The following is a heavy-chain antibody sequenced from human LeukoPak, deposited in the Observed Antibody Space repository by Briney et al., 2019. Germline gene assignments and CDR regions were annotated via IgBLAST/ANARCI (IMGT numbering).Heavy chain of an antibody. CDR3: ARDYGDYAFDY. Sequence: SETLSLTCTVSGGSISSGGYYWSWIRQPPGKGLEWIGYIYHSGSTYYNPSLKSRVTISVDRSKNQFSLKLSSVTAADTAVYYCARDYGDYAFDYWGQGTLVTVSS. J-gene: IGHJ4*02. D-gene: IGHD4-17*01. V-gene: IGHV4-30-2*01. CDR1: GGSISSGGYY. CDR2: IYHSGST.